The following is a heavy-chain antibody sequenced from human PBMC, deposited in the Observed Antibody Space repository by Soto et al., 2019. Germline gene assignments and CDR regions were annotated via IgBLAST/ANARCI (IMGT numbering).Heavy chain of an antibody. CDR1: GFTFSSYA. V-gene: IGHV3-23*01. CDR2: ISGSGGST. CDR3: AKEPKCSSTSCYEVGAFDI. D-gene: IGHD2-2*01. Sequence: EVQLLESGGGLVQPGGSLRLSCAASGFTFSSYAMSWVRQAPGKGLEWVSAISGSGGSTYYADSVKGRFTISRENSKNTLYLQMNSLRAEDTAVYYCAKEPKCSSTSCYEVGAFDIWGQGTMVTVSS. J-gene: IGHJ3*02.